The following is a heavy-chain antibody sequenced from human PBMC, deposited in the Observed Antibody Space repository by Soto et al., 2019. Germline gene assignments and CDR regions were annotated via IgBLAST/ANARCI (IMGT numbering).Heavy chain of an antibody. J-gene: IGHJ3*02. D-gene: IGHD3-22*01. CDR3: ARDVLSGADYCDSSGGSYAFDI. CDR1: GCTFTSYY. Sequence: ASVKVSCKASGCTFTSYYMHWVRQAPGRGLEWMVIINPSGGSTTYAQKFQGRVTMTRDTYKSTVYMELRSLGSEDKAVYYCARDVLSGADYCDSSGGSYAFDIWG. CDR2: INPSGGST. V-gene: IGHV1-46*01.